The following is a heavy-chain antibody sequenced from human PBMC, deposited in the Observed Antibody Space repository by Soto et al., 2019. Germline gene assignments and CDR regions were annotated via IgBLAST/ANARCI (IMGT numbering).Heavy chain of an antibody. CDR3: AKDPGFDP. V-gene: IGHV3-23*01. CDR1: GFTFSTYA. CDR2: IGGSGGNT. J-gene: IGHJ5*02. Sequence: GGSLRLSCAASGFTFSTYAMGWVRQAPGKGLAWVSAIGGSGGNTYYTDSVKGRFTISRDNSKNTLYLQMNSLRAEDTAVYYCAKDPGFDPWGQGTLVTVSS.